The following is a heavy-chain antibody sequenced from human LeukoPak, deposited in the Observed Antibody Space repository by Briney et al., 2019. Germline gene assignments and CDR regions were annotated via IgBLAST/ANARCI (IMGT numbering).Heavy chain of an antibody. J-gene: IGHJ3*02. CDR3: ATEGFSSGRAGTFSI. D-gene: IGHD6-19*01. Sequence: VRQAPGEXLEWXXKINQDGTEKAYVDSVRGRFTISRDNAKNSLFLQMNSLRAEDTAVYYCATEGFSSGRAGTFSIWGQGTMVTVS. CDR2: INQDGTEK. V-gene: IGHV3-7*03.